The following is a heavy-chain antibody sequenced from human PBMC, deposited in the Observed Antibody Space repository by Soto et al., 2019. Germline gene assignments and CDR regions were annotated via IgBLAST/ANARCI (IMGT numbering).Heavy chain of an antibody. CDR2: MSPGGNSQ. D-gene: IGHD3-22*01. CDR1: GFNFNIHA. Sequence: SLRLSCAAPGFNFNIHALHWIRQAPGEGLEWVAVMSPGGNSQYYADSVKGRFTISRDTSKSTLYLQMTSLRPEDTAVYYCASGAAFYYDTSRYWGQGTLVPVSS. V-gene: IGHV3-30-3*01. J-gene: IGHJ4*02. CDR3: ASGAAFYYDTSRY.